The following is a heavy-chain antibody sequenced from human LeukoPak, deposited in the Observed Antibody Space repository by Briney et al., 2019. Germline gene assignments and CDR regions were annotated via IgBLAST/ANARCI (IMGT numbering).Heavy chain of an antibody. CDR2: ISSSGSTI. D-gene: IGHD5-18*01. Sequence: PGGSLRLSCAASGFTFSSYEMNWVRQAPGKGLEWVSYISSSGSTIYYADSVKGRFTISRDNAKNSLYLQMNSLRAEDTAVYYCARGIRNSWIQLWRPFDYWGQGTLVTVSS. CDR1: GFTFSSYE. V-gene: IGHV3-48*03. CDR3: ARGIRNSWIQLWRPFDY. J-gene: IGHJ4*02.